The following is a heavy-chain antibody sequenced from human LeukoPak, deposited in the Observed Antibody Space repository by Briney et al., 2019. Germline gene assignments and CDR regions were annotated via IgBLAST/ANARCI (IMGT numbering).Heavy chain of an antibody. CDR1: GFTFSTYG. J-gene: IGHJ3*02. CDR3: AKPRGGDSWAFDT. V-gene: IGHV3-30*18. CDR2: KSNGGSYK. Sequence: GGSLRLSCEASGFTFSTYGMHWVPQAPGKGLEGVAGKSNGGSYKYYADSVKGRFTISRDNSRSTLYLQMNSLRPDDTALYYCAKPRGGDSWAFDTWGQGTMVAVSS. D-gene: IGHD2-21*02.